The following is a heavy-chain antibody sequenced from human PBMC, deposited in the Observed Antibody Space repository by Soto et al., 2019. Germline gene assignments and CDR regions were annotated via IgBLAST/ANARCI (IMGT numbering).Heavy chain of an antibody. J-gene: IGHJ6*03. D-gene: IGHD1-26*01. CDR1: GGSISSYY. Sequence: SETLSLTCTVSGGSISSYYWSWIRQPPGKGLEWIGYIYYSGSTNYNPSLKSRVTISVDTSKNQFSLKLSSVTVADTAVYYCARRWGGGNYYYYYMDVWGKGTTVTVSS. CDR3: ARRWGGGNYYYYYMDV. V-gene: IGHV4-59*08. CDR2: IYYSGST.